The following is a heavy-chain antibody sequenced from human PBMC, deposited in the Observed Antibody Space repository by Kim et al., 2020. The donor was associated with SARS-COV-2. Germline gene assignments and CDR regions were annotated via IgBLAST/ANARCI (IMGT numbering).Heavy chain of an antibody. CDR3: ARGAAYFQQ. Sequence: GSANYNPSLKSRVTISADTSKNQFSLNLSSVTAADTAVYYCARGAAYFQQWGQGTLVTVSS. CDR2: GSA. V-gene: IGHV4-59*09. J-gene: IGHJ1*01.